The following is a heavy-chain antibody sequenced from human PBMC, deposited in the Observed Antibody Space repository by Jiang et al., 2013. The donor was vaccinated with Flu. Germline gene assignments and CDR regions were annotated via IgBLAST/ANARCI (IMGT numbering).Heavy chain of an antibody. CDR2: IIPYIRTT. Sequence: GAEVKKPGSSVKVFCKASGGTFSSYGISWVRRAPGQGLEWMGGIIPYIRTTKHAQKFQGRVMITADESTSTAFMELSRLTSEDTAVYYCARDLLAAEGYGYYGMDVWGHGTTVSVSS. J-gene: IGHJ6*02. CDR3: ARDLLAAEGYGYYGMDV. V-gene: IGHV1-69*01. CDR1: GGTFSSYG. D-gene: IGHD6-13*01.